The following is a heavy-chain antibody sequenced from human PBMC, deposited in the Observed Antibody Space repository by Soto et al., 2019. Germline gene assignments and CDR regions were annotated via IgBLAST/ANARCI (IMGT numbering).Heavy chain of an antibody. D-gene: IGHD3-10*01. V-gene: IGHV3-21*01. CDR1: GFTFSSYS. CDR3: ARGQAPDGSGSYYDAFDI. CDR2: ISSSSSYI. Sequence: PGGSLRLSCVASGFTFSSYSMNWVRQAPGKGLEWVSSISSSSSYIYYADSVKGRFTISRDNAKNSLYLQMNSLRAEDTAVYYCARGQAPDGSGSYYDAFDIWGQGTMVTVSS. J-gene: IGHJ3*02.